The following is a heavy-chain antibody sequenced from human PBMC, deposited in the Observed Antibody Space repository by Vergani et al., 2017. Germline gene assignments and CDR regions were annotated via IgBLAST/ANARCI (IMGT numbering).Heavy chain of an antibody. Sequence: EVQLLESGGGLVQPGGSLRLSCAASVFTFSSYAMSWVRQAPGKGLEWVSVIYSGGSSTYYADSVKGRFTISRDNSKNTLYLQMNSLRAEDTAVYYCAKELRRYDSFYYYYYMDVWGKGTTVTVSS. CDR3: AKELRRYDSFYYYYYMDV. D-gene: IGHD3-3*01. V-gene: IGHV3-23*03. CDR1: VFTFSSYA. CDR2: IYSGGSST. J-gene: IGHJ6*03.